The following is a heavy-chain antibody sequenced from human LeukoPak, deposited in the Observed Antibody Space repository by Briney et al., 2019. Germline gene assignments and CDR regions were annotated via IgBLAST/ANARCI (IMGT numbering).Heavy chain of an antibody. D-gene: IGHD3-16*02. CDR2: ISSSGSTI. Sequence: GGSLRLSCAASGFTFSDYYMSWIRQAPGKGLEWVSYISSSGSTIYYADSVKGRFTISRDNAKNSLYLQMNSLRAEDTAVYYCARDRYDYVWGSYRRFDYWGQGTLVTVSS. CDR1: GFTFSDYY. CDR3: ARDRYDYVWGSYRRFDY. V-gene: IGHV3-11*01. J-gene: IGHJ4*02.